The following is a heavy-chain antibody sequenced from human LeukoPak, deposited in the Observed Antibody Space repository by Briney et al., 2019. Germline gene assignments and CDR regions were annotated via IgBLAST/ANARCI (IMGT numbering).Heavy chain of an antibody. D-gene: IGHD2-15*01. CDR2: ISYDGSNK. Sequence: GGSLRLSCAASGFTFSSYGMHWVRQAPGKGLEWVAVISYDGSNKYYADSVKGRFTISRDNSKNTLYLQMNSLRAEDTAVYYCAKEGKDIVVVVAAARGDWFDPWGQGTLVTVSS. CDR3: AKEGKDIVVVVAAARGDWFDP. CDR1: GFTFSSYG. J-gene: IGHJ5*02. V-gene: IGHV3-30*18.